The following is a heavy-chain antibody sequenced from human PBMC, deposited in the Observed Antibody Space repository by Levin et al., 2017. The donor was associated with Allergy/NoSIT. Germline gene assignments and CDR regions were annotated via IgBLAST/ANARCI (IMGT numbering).Heavy chain of an antibody. CDR3: ARERYCSGGSCYSPFDY. Sequence: GESLKISCAASGFTFSSYGMHWVRQAPGKGLEWVAVIWYDGSNKYYADSVKGRFTISRDNSKNTLYLQMNSLRAEDTAVYYCARERYCSGGSCYSPFDYWGQGTLVTVSS. CDR1: GFTFSSYG. V-gene: IGHV3-33*01. D-gene: IGHD2-15*01. CDR2: IWYDGSNK. J-gene: IGHJ4*02.